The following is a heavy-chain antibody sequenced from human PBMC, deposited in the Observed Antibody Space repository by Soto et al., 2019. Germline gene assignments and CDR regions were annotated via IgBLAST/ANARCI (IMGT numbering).Heavy chain of an antibody. J-gene: IGHJ5*02. V-gene: IGHV3-53*01. Sequence: EVQLVESGGGLIQPGGSLRLSCAASGFTVSSDYMSWVRQAPGKGLEWVSVIYTGGSTYYADSVKGRFTFSRDNSKNTLYLQMNSLRAEDTAVYYWARADGGNPALFDPWGQGTLVTVSS. CDR2: IYTGGST. D-gene: IGHD2-15*01. CDR3: ARADGGNPALFDP. CDR1: GFTVSSDY.